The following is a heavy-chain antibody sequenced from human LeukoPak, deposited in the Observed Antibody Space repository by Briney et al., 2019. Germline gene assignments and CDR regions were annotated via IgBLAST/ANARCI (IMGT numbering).Heavy chain of an antibody. D-gene: IGHD6-19*01. CDR3: AREGHLSYASGWYHY. CDR2: INPNSGGT. Sequence: ASVKVSCKASGYTFTGYYMHWVRQAPGQGLEWMGWINPNSGGTNYAQKLQGRVTMTRDTSISTAYMELSRLRSDDTAVYYCAREGHLSYASGWYHYWGQGTLVTVSS. V-gene: IGHV1-2*02. J-gene: IGHJ4*02. CDR1: GYTFTGYY.